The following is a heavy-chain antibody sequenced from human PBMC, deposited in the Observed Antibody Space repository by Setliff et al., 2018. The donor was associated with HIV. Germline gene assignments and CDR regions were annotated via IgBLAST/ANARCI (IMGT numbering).Heavy chain of an antibody. CDR2: TRRKSNGGTT. J-gene: IGHJ4*02. Sequence: LSLSCSVSGFRFGDYAMTWFRQAPGKGLEWVGFTRRKSNGGTTEYAASVRGRFNISRDDSKNIAYLQMNSLKTEDTAVYYCTIAAAGWGQGALVTVSS. V-gene: IGHV3-49*03. CDR3: TIAAAG. D-gene: IGHD6-13*01. CDR1: GFRFGDYA.